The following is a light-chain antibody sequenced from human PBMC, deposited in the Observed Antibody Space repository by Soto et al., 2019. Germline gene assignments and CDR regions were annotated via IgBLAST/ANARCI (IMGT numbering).Light chain of an antibody. CDR3: SSYTSSSTVV. J-gene: IGLJ2*01. Sequence: QSALTQPASVSGSPGQSITISCTGTSSDVGGYNYVSWYQQHPVKAPKLMIYDVSNRPSGVSNRFSGSKSGNTASLTISGLQGEDEADYYCSSYTSSSTVVFGGGTKLTVL. CDR1: SSDVGGYNY. V-gene: IGLV2-14*01. CDR2: DVS.